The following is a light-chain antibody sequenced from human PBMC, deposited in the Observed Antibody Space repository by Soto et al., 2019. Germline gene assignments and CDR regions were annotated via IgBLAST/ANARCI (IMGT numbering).Light chain of an antibody. Sequence: QSVLTQPPSVSGAPGQRVTISCTGSNSNIGAGYDVHWYQQLPGTAPKLLIYGYNNRPSGVPDRFSGSKSGTSASLAITGLQAEDEADYYCQSYDSSLSVVVFGGGTKLTVL. CDR3: QSYDSSLSVVV. CDR1: NSNIGAGYD. V-gene: IGLV1-40*01. CDR2: GYN. J-gene: IGLJ2*01.